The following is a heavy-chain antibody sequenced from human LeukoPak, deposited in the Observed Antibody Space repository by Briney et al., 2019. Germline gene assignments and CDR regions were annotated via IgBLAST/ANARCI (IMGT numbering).Heavy chain of an antibody. CDR2: IQYVGST. Sequence: SETLSLTCTVSGGSFSNYNYYWGWIRQSPGKGLEWIGSIQYVGSTYYNPSLKSRVTISVDTSKTQFSLNLSSVTAADTAVYYCARQNNFDFWSGFFDYWGLGALVTVPS. CDR3: ARQNNFDFWSGFFDY. CDR1: GGSFSNYNYY. D-gene: IGHD3-3*01. V-gene: IGHV4-39*01. J-gene: IGHJ4*02.